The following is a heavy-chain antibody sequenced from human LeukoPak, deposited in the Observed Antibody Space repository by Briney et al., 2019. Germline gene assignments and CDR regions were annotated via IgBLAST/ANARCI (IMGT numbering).Heavy chain of an antibody. J-gene: IGHJ4*02. Sequence: ASVKVSCKASGYTFTSYGISWVRQAPGQGLEWMGWINPNSGGTNYAQKFQGRVTMTRDTSISTAYMELSRLRSDDTAVYYCARGFMITFGGVIVIFRDWGQGTPVTVSS. V-gene: IGHV1-2*02. CDR2: INPNSGGT. D-gene: IGHD3-16*02. CDR3: ARGFMITFGGVIVIFRD. CDR1: GYTFTSYG.